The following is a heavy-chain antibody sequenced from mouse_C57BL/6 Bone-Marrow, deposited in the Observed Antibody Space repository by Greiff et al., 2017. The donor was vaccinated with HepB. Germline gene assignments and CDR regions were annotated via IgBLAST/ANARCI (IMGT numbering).Heavy chain of an antibody. J-gene: IGHJ2*01. CDR1: GYTFTSYW. V-gene: IGHV1-64*01. CDR3: ARSALYGSSLYYFDY. Sequence: QVQLQQPGAELVKPGASVKLSCKASGYTFTSYWMHWVKQRPGQGLEWIGMIHPNSGSTNYNEKFKSKATLTVDKSSSTAYMQLSSLTSEDSAVYYCARSALYGSSLYYFDYWGQGTTLTVSS. D-gene: IGHD1-1*01. CDR2: IHPNSGST.